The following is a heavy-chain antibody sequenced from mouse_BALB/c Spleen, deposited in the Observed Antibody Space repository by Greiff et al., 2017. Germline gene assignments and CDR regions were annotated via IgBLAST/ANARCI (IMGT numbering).Heavy chain of an antibody. D-gene: IGHD2-1*01. CDR1: GYAFTSYN. Sequence: VHVKQSGAELARPGASVKVSCKASGYAFTSYNMYWVKQSHGKSLEWIGYIDPYNGGTSYNQKFKGKATLTVDKSSSTAYMHLNSLTSEDSAVYYCARMNYGNYGAMDYWGQGTSVTVSS. CDR3: ARMNYGNYGAMDY. V-gene: IGHV1S135*01. CDR2: IDPYNGGT. J-gene: IGHJ4*01.